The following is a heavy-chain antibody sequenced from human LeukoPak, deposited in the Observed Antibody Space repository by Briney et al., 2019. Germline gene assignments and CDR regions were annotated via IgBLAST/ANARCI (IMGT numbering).Heavy chain of an antibody. V-gene: IGHV3-74*01. Sequence: GGSLRLSCAASGFAFSNNWMHWVRQAPGKGLVWVSRINSDGSSTNYADSVKVRFTISRDNAKNTLYLQMDSLRAEDTAVYYCARSYTNYYFDYWGQGTPVTVSS. CDR1: GFAFSNNW. J-gene: IGHJ4*02. CDR3: ARSYTNYYFDY. CDR2: INSDGSST. D-gene: IGHD4-11*01.